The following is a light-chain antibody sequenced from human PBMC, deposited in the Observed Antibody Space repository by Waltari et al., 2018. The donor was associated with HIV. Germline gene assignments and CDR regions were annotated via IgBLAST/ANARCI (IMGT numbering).Light chain of an antibody. CDR2: DVS. Sequence: QSALTQPASVSGSPGQSITISCTGTSSDVGGYNYVSWYQQHPGKAPQLMIYDVSKRPSGVSNRFSGSKSGNTASLTISGLQAEDEADYYCSSYTSSSTWEVVGGGTKLTVL. J-gene: IGLJ2*01. CDR1: SSDVGGYNY. CDR3: SSYTSSSTWEV. V-gene: IGLV2-14*01.